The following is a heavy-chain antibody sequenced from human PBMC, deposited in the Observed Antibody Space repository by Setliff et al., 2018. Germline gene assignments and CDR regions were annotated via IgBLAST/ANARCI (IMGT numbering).Heavy chain of an antibody. CDR2: INPSGGST. CDR1: GYTFTSYY. J-gene: IGHJ5*02. D-gene: IGHD6-13*01. V-gene: IGHV1-46*01. Sequence: ASVKVSCKASGYTFTSYYMHWVRQAPGQGLEWMGIINPSGGSTSYAQKFQGRVTMTRDTSTSTVYMELSSLRSEDTAVYYCARDRVAEREGKQLVSEFDPWGQGTLVTVSS. CDR3: ARDRVAEREGKQLVSEFDP.